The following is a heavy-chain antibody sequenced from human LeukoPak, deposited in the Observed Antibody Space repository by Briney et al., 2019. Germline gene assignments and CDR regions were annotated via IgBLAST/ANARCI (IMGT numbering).Heavy chain of an antibody. Sequence: SETLSLTCAVYGGSFSGYYWSWIRQPPGKGLEWIGEINHSGSTNYNPSLKSRVTIPVDTSKNQFSLKLSSVTAADTAVYYCARRGYDFWSGYYTRWFDPWGQGTLVTVSS. J-gene: IGHJ5*02. CDR2: INHSGST. V-gene: IGHV4-34*01. CDR3: ARRGYDFWSGYYTRWFDP. D-gene: IGHD3-3*01. CDR1: GGSFSGYY.